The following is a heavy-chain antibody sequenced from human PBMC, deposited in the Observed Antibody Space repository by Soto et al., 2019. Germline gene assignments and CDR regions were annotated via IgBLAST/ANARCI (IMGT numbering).Heavy chain of an antibody. CDR3: PTPKVTLGH. J-gene: IGHJ5*02. CDR2: IKSESDGGTI. V-gene: IGHV3-15*01. D-gene: IGHD2-21*02. Sequence: GGSLRLSCAASCFPFSKAWMSWFRQSPGKGLEWVARIKSESDGGTIDYAAPVKGTFTISRDDSKNTLYLQVNSLKIEDTAVYYCPTPKVTLGHWGQATLVTVS. CDR1: CFPFSKAW.